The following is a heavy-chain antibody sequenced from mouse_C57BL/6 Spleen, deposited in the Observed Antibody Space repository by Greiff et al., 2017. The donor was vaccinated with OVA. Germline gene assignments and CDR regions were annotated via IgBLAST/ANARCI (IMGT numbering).Heavy chain of an antibody. Sequence: EVMLVESGGGLVKPGGSLKLSCAASGFTFSDYGMHWVRQAPEKGLEWVAYISSGSSTIYYADTVKGRFTISRDNAKNTLFLQMSSLRSEDTAMYYCARRTGTGYFDYWGQGTTLTVSS. CDR3: ARRTGTGYFDY. J-gene: IGHJ2*01. D-gene: IGHD4-1*01. CDR1: GFTFSDYG. CDR2: ISSGSSTI. V-gene: IGHV5-17*01.